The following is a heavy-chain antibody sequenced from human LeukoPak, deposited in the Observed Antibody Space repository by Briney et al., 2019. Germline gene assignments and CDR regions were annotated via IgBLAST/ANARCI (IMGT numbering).Heavy chain of an antibody. Sequence: SETLSLTCTVSGGSISSYYWSWIRQPPGKGLEWIGYVYYSGSTNYNPSLKSRVTISVDTSKNQFSLKLSSVTAADTAVYYCARWVAAAGHDYWGQGTLVTVSS. CDR2: VYYSGST. J-gene: IGHJ4*02. V-gene: IGHV4-59*08. CDR1: GGSISSYY. D-gene: IGHD6-13*01. CDR3: ARWVAAAGHDY.